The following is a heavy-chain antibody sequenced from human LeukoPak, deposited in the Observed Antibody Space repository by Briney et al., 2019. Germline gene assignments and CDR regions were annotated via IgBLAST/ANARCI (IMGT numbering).Heavy chain of an antibody. CDR2: IYYSGST. CDR3: ARDWGAAAGPGDAFDI. D-gene: IGHD6-13*01. J-gene: IGHJ3*02. CDR1: GGSFSGYY. V-gene: IGHV4-59*01. Sequence: PSETLSLTCAVYGGSFSGYYWSWIRQPPGKGLEWIGYIYYSGSTNYNPSLKSRVTISVDTSKNQFSLKLSSVTAADTAVYYCARDWGAAAGPGDAFDIWGQGTMVTVSS.